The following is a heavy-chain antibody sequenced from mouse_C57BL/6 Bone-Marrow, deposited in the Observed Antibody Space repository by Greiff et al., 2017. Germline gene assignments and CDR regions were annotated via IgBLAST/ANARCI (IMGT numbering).Heavy chain of an antibody. J-gene: IGHJ4*01. Sequence: EVQLVESGGDLVKPGGSLKLSCAASGFTFSSYGMSWVRPTPDKRLEWVATISSGGSYTYYPDSVKGRFTISRDNAKNTLYLQMSSLKSEDTAMYYCARQSEAMDYWGQGTSVTVSS. CDR3: ARQSEAMDY. CDR2: ISSGGSYT. CDR1: GFTFSSYG. V-gene: IGHV5-6*01.